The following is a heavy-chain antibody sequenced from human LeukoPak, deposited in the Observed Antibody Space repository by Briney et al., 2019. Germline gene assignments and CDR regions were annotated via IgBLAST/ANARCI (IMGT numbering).Heavy chain of an antibody. V-gene: IGHV4-34*01. CDR1: GGSFSGYY. J-gene: IGHJ5*02. Sequence: PSETLSLTCAVSGGSFSGYYWSWIRQPPGKGLEWIGEMNESGGTTYNPSLKSRVTISVDTSKSQFSLKLSSVTAADTAVYYCARGLRAARLASSGQGTLVTVSS. CDR3: ARGLRAARLAS. D-gene: IGHD6-6*01. CDR2: MNESGGT.